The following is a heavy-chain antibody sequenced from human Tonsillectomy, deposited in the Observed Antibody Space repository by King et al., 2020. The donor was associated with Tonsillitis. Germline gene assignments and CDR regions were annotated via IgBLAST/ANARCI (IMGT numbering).Heavy chain of an antibody. CDR2: IFYSGST. J-gene: IGHJ6*02. V-gene: IGHV4-39*01. D-gene: IGHD1-1*01. CDR3: SRRLISVPDDRPSYYYHYYGMDV. Sequence: QLQESGPGLVKPSETLSLTCTVSGGSISSSTYYWGWIRQPPGKGLEWIGSIFYSGSTYYNPSLKSRVTISVDTSKNQFSLKLRSVTAADTAVYYCSRRLISVPDDRPSYYYHYYGMDVWGQGTTVTVSS. CDR1: GGSISSSTYY.